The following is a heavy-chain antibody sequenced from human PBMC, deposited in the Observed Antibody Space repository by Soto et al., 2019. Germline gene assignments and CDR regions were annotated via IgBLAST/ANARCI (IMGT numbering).Heavy chain of an antibody. D-gene: IGHD3-3*01. CDR1: GGSXSXXXXX. J-gene: IGHJ5*02. Sequence: QVQLQESGPGLVKPSQTLSLTCTVSGGSXSXXXXXXXXXXXXXXXXLEWIGYIYYSGSTYYNPSXKSRVTISVDTSKNXFSLKLXXXTXXXTAVYYCARWWSGSRQGFDPWGQGTLVTVSS. CDR2: IYYSGST. V-gene: IGHV4-31*03. CDR3: ARWWSGSRQGFDP.